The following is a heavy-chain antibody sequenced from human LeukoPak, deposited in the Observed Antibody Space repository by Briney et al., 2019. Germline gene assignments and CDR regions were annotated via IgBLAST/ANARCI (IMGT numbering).Heavy chain of an antibody. Sequence: ASVKVSCKASGYTFTGYYMHWVRQAPGQRLEWMGWINTNSGGTNYAQKFQGRVTMTRDTSINTAYMELSRLRSDDTAVYYCARGAVAVSGYFDYWGQGTLVTVSS. CDR1: GYTFTGYY. J-gene: IGHJ4*02. D-gene: IGHD6-19*01. CDR3: ARGAVAVSGYFDY. V-gene: IGHV1-2*02. CDR2: INTNSGGT.